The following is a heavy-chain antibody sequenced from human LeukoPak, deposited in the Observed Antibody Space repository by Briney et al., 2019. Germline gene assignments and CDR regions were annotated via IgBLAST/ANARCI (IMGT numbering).Heavy chain of an antibody. J-gene: IGHJ4*02. D-gene: IGHD6-13*01. CDR2: INPNSGGT. Sequence: ASVKVSCKASGYTFTSYYMHWVRQAPGQGLEWMGWINPNSGGTNYAQKFQGRVTMTRDTSISTAYMELSRLRSDDTAVYYCARDRRYSSSWYLDYWGQGTLVTASS. CDR1: GYTFTSYY. V-gene: IGHV1-2*02. CDR3: ARDRRYSSSWYLDY.